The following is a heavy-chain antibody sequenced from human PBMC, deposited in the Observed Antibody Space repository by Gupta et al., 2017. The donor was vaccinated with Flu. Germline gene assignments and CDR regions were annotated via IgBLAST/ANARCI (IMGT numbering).Heavy chain of an antibody. Sequence: QVQLVESGGGVVQPGRSLRLSCAASGFTFSSYGMHWVRQAPGKGLEWVAVIWYDGSNKYYEDSVKGRVTISRDNSKNTLYLQMNSLRAEETAVDYCARDRGVGGGVATTYFDYGGQGTLVTVYS. CDR2: IWYDGSNK. J-gene: IGHJ4*02. CDR1: GFTFSSYG. D-gene: IGHD2-15*01. CDR3: ARDRGVGGGVATTYFDY. V-gene: IGHV3-33*01.